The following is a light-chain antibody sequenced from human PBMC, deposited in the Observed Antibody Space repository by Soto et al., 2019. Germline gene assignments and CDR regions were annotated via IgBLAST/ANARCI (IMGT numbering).Light chain of an antibody. CDR3: QQYNTWPLT. CDR2: DTS. CDR1: QNVHSN. Sequence: EVVMTQSPATLSVSPGDGATLSCRASQNVHSNLAWYQQKPGQAPRLLIYDTSTRATDIPFRFSGGGSGTEFTLTISSLQSEDFAVYYCQQYNTWPLTFGGGTKVEIK. J-gene: IGKJ4*01. V-gene: IGKV3-15*01.